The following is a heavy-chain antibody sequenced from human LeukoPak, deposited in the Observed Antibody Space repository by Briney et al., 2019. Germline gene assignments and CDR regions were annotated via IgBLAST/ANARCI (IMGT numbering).Heavy chain of an antibody. CDR1: GYTFAGYY. CDR2: INPNSGGT. D-gene: IGHD3-3*01. CDR3: AREVMEWLNWFDS. V-gene: IGHV1-2*02. Sequence: ASVKVSCKASGYTFAGYYMHWVRQAPGQGLEWMGWINPNSGGTNYAQKFQGRVTMTRDTSISTAYMELSRLRSDDTAVYYCAREVMEWLNWFDSWGQGTLVTVSS. J-gene: IGHJ5*01.